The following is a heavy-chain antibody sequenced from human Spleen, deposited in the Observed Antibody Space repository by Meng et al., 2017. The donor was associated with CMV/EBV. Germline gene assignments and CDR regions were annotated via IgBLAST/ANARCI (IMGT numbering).Heavy chain of an antibody. J-gene: IGHJ4*02. CDR3: ATTSFGANSWEDY. V-gene: IGHV3-23*01. CDR2: ISGSGDST. Sequence: GESLKISCAGSEFTVSSNSMNWVRQAPGKGLEWVSSISGSGDSTYYAESVKGRFTISRDNSKNTLYVQMNSLRVEDTAVYYCATTSFGANSWEDYWGRGTLVTVSS. CDR1: EFTVSSNS. D-gene: IGHD4/OR15-4a*01.